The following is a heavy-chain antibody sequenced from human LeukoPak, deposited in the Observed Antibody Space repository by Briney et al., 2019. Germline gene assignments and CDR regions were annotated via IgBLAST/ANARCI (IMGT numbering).Heavy chain of an antibody. CDR2: ISYDGSNK. CDR1: GFTFSSYW. V-gene: IGHV3-30*18. D-gene: IGHD3-10*01. Sequence: GGSLRLSCAASGFTFSSYWMSWVRQAPGKGLEWVAVISYDGSNKYYADSVKGRFTISRDNSKNTLYLQMNSLRAEDTAVYYCAKTMVRGVTFDYWGQGTLVTVSS. J-gene: IGHJ4*02. CDR3: AKTMVRGVTFDY.